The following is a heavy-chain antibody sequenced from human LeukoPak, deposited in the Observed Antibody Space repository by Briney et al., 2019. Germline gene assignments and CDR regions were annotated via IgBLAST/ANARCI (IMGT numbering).Heavy chain of an antibody. V-gene: IGHV3-30*18. CDR2: ISYDGSNT. D-gene: IGHD4-23*01. Sequence: GRSLRLSCAASGFTFSAFGMHWVRQAPGKGLEWVTLISYDGSNTFYRDSVKGRFTISRDNSKNTLYLQMDSLRDEDTAVYYCAKERNSGFYFDNWGQGILVTVSS. J-gene: IGHJ4*02. CDR3: AKERNSGFYFDN. CDR1: GFTFSAFG.